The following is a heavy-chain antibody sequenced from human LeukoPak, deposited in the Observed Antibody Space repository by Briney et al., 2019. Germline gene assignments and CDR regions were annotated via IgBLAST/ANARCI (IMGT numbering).Heavy chain of an antibody. CDR1: GFSLSNYW. J-gene: IGHJ4*02. CDR2: INPDGSGK. Sequence: PGESLRLSCAASGFSLSNYWMTWVRQSPGKGLEWVAIINPDGSGKYSVDSVKGRFTISRDNAKNSLYLQMSSLRAEDTAVYYCARGGPRQKDFWGQGPLVTVSS. D-gene: IGHD3-3*01. CDR3: ARGGPRQKDF. V-gene: IGHV3-7*01.